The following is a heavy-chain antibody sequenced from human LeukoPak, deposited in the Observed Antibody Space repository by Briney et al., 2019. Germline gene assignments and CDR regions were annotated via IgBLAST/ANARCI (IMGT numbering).Heavy chain of an antibody. Sequence: GGSLRLSCAASGFTLGSYWMSWVRQAPGKGLEWVANIKYDGSEIDYVDSVKGRFTISRDNAKNSLYLQMNSLRAEDTAVYYCARDIAAPGLFFDYWGQGTLVTVSS. CDR2: IKYDGSEI. CDR3: ARDIAAPGLFFDY. CDR1: GFTLGSYW. V-gene: IGHV3-7*01. J-gene: IGHJ4*02. D-gene: IGHD6-13*01.